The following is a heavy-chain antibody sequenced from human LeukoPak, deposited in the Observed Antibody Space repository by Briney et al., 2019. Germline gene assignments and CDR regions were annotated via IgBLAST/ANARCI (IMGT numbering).Heavy chain of an antibody. CDR1: GGSISGWY. CDR3: ARVLYYYGSGSPERFDP. CDR2: IYSSGST. J-gene: IGHJ5*02. D-gene: IGHD3-10*01. V-gene: IGHV4-59*01. Sequence: SETLSLTCSVSGGSISGWYWSWIRQPPGKGLEWIGHIYSSGSTNYNPSLKSRVTISIDTSKNQFSLKLSSVTAADTAVYYCARVLYYYGSGSPERFDPWGQGTLVTVSS.